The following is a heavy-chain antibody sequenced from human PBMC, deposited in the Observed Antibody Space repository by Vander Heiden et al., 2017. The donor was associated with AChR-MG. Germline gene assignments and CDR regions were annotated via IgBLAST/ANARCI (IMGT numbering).Heavy chain of an antibody. D-gene: IGHD2-2*01. Sequence: EVLLVESGGGLVKPGGSLRLTCEASGFTFSTYSMNWVRQAPGKGLEWVSSISSSGAHIFYADSVKGRFTISRDNAENSLYLQMNSLRAEDTAVYFCATPLLGTAAGTNTAFDYWGQGTLVTVSS. V-gene: IGHV3-21*01. J-gene: IGHJ4*02. CDR1: GFTFSTYS. CDR3: ATPLLGTAAGTNTAFDY. CDR2: ISSSGAHI.